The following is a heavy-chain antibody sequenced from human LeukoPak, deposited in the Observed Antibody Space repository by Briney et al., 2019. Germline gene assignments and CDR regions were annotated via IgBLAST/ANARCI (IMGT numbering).Heavy chain of an antibody. V-gene: IGHV3-74*01. CDR3: ARDPQILTGPGTLDI. CDR1: GCTFYSHW. CDR2: INSDGTNT. Sequence: GWSLRLSCAASGCTFYSHWRHWVRQAPGKGLMWVSRINSDGTNTNYADSVKGRFTISRDNAKNTLYLQMHSLRAEDTAVYYCARDPQILTGPGTLDIWGQGTMVTVSS. D-gene: IGHD3-9*01. J-gene: IGHJ3*02.